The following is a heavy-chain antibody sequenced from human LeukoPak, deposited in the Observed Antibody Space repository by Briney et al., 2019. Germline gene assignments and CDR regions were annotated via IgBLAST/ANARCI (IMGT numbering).Heavy chain of an antibody. CDR1: GYTFTGYY. Sequence: ASVKVSCKASGYTFTGYYMHWVRQAPGQGLEWMGWINPNSGGTNYAQKFQGRVTMTRDTSISTAYMELSRLRSDDTAVYYCATDSITQDGYNSFDYWGQGTLVTVSS. V-gene: IGHV1-2*02. CDR3: ATDSITQDGYNSFDY. D-gene: IGHD5-24*01. CDR2: INPNSGGT. J-gene: IGHJ4*02.